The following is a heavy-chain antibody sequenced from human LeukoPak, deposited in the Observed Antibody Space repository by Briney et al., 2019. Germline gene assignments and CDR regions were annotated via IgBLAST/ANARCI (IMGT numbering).Heavy chain of an antibody. D-gene: IGHD6-13*01. Sequence: GGSLRLSCAASGFTFSSYGMHWVRQAPGKGLEWVAVILYDGRNKYYGDSVEGRFTISRDNSKNTLYLQMNSLRAEDTAVYYCAKDLGIAAALFDYWGQGTLVTVSS. V-gene: IGHV3-30*18. CDR2: ILYDGRNK. J-gene: IGHJ4*02. CDR3: AKDLGIAAALFDY. CDR1: GFTFSSYG.